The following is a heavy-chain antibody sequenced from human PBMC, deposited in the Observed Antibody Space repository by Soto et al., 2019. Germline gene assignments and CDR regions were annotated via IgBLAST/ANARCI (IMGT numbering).Heavy chain of an antibody. J-gene: IGHJ1*01. V-gene: IGHV4-34*01. CDR2: INHSGST. CDR3: TTDEVSVAEYFQH. CDR1: GGSFSGYY. Sequence: SKTLSLTCAVYGGSFSGYYWSWIRQPPGKGLEWIGEINHSGSTNYNPSLKSRVTISVDTSKNQFSLKLSSVTAADTAVYYCTTDEVSVAEYFQHWGQGTLVTVSS.